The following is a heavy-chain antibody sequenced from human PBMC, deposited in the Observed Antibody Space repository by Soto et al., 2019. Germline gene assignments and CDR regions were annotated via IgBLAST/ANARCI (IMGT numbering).Heavy chain of an antibody. CDR2: ISAYNGNT. CDR1: GYTFTSYG. J-gene: IGHJ6*02. Sequence: QVQLVQSGAEVKKPGASVKVSCKASGYTFTSYGISWVRQAPGQGLEGMGWISAYNGNTNYAQKLQGRVTMTTDTSTSTAYMELRSLRSDDTAVYYCARDRPQLPTHYYGMDVWGQGTTVTVSS. D-gene: IGHD2-2*01. CDR3: ARDRPQLPTHYYGMDV. V-gene: IGHV1-18*01.